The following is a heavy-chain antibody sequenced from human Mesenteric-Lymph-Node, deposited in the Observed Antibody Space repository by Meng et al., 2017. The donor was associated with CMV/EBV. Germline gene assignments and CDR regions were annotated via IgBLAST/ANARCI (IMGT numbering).Heavy chain of an antibody. D-gene: IGHD4-17*01. J-gene: IGHJ4*02. CDR3: ARGSNDYGPNYFDY. Sequence: CAVYGGSFSGHYWSWIRQPPGKGLEWIGEINHSGSTNYNPSLKSRVTISVDTSKNQFSLKLSSVTAADTAVYYCARGSNDYGPNYFDYWGQGTLVTVSS. CDR2: INHSGST. V-gene: IGHV4-34*01. CDR1: GGSFSGHY.